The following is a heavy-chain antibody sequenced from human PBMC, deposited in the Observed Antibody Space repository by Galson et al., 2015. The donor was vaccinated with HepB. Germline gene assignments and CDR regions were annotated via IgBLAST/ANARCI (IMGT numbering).Heavy chain of an antibody. CDR3: ARHYGSGSSYYFDY. Sequence: SLRLSCAASGFTFSDYYMSWIRQAPGKGLEWVSYISSSSSYTNYADSVKGRFTISRDNAKNSLYLQMNSLRAEDTAVYYCARHYGSGSSYYFDYWGQGTLVTVSS. V-gene: IGHV3-11*03. J-gene: IGHJ4*02. CDR1: GFTFSDYY. CDR2: ISSSSSYT. D-gene: IGHD3-10*01.